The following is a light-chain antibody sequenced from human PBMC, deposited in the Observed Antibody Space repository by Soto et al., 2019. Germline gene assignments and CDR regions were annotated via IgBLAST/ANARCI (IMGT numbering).Light chain of an antibody. CDR1: ESVSSN. Sequence: EVVMTQSPATLSVSPGERATLSCRASESVSSNLAWYQQRPGQAPRLVIYGASTRATGIPARFSGGGSGTESTLTISSLQCEDFAVYYCQQYNSWPPITFGQGTRLEIK. CDR3: QQYNSWPPIT. V-gene: IGKV3-15*01. CDR2: GAS. J-gene: IGKJ5*01.